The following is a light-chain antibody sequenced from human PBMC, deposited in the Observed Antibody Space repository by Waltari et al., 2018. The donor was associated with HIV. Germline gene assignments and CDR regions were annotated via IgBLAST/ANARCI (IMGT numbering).Light chain of an antibody. CDR2: SNN. V-gene: IGLV1-44*01. J-gene: IGLJ2*01. Sequence: QSVLTQPPSASGTPGQRVTISCSASSSNIGNNAVIWYQQFPGTAPKLLIYSNNQRPSGVPDRFSGSKSGTSASLAISGLQSEDEANYYCETLDDNLNGPVFGGGTKLTVL. CDR3: ETLDDNLNGPV. CDR1: SSNIGNNA.